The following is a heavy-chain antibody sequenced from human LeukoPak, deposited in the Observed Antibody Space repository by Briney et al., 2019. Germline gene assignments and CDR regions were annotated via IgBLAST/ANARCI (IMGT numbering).Heavy chain of an antibody. Sequence: ASVKVSCKASGYTFTSYDINWVRQATGQGLEWMGWMNPNSGNTGYAQKFQGRVTITRNTSISTAYMELSSLRSEDTAVYYCARAVGATGFSYYYYMDVWGKGTTVTVSS. V-gene: IGHV1-8*03. CDR3: ARAVGATGFSYYYYMDV. D-gene: IGHD1-26*01. J-gene: IGHJ6*03. CDR2: MNPNSGNT. CDR1: GYTFTSYD.